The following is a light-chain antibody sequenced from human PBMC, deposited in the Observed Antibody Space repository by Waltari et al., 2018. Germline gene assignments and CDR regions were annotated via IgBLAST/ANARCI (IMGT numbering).Light chain of an antibody. J-gene: IGLJ2*01. Sequence: QSALTQPASVSGSPGQSITISCTGTSSDVGSYNLVSWYQQHPGKATKLMIYEVSKRPSGVSNRFSGSKSGNTASLTISGLQAEDEADYYCCSYAGSSTFLFGGGTKLTVL. CDR3: CSYAGSSTFL. V-gene: IGLV2-23*02. CDR2: EVS. CDR1: SSDVGSYNL.